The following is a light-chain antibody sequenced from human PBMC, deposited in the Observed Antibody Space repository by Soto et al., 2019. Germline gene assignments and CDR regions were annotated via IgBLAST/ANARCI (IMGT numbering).Light chain of an antibody. CDR1: SSNIAGNT. CDR3: QSYDSSLSNLVV. Sequence: QSVLTQPPSLSGTPGQRVTISCSGSSSNIAGNTVHWYQHLPGTAPKLLIYDNNIRPSGVPDRFSGSKSGTSASLAITGLQAEDEGDYYCQSYDSSLSNLVVFGGGTKVTVL. V-gene: IGLV1-40*01. J-gene: IGLJ2*01. CDR2: DNN.